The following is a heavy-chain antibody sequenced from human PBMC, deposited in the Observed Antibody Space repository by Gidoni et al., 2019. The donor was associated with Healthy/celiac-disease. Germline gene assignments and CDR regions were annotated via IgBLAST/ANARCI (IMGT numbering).Heavy chain of an antibody. CDR1: GFTFSSYA. J-gene: IGHJ4*02. D-gene: IGHD3-16*02. CDR2: ISYDGSNK. V-gene: IGHV3-30*01. Sequence: QVQLVASGGGVVQPGRSLRLSCAASGFTFSSYAMHWVRQAPGKGLEWGAVISYDGSNKYYADSVKGRFTISRENYKNTLYLQMNSLRAEDTAVYYCARESHDYVWGSYRVGFDYWGQGTLVTVSS. CDR3: ARESHDYVWGSYRVGFDY.